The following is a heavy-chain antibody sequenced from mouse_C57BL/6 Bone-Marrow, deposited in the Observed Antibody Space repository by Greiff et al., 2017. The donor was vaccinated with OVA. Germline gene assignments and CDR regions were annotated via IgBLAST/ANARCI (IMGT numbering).Heavy chain of an antibody. Sequence: DVQLVESGGDLVKPGGSLKLSCAASGFTFSSYGMSWVRQTPDKRLEWVATISSGGSYTYYPDSVKGRFTISRDNAKNTLYLQMSSLKSEDTAMYYCARHGVWGQGTTLTVSS. CDR3: ARHGV. V-gene: IGHV5-6*01. CDR1: GFTFSSYG. CDR2: ISSGGSYT. J-gene: IGHJ2*01.